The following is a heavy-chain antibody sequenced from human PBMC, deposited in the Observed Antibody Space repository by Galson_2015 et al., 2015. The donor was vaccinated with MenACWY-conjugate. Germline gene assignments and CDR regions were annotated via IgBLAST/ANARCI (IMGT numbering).Heavy chain of an antibody. CDR1: GFLFSGSA. Sequence: SLRLSCAASGFLFSGSAIHWVRQASGTGLEWVGQMETQGNGYATTYASSVSGRVVISRDDSMNTALLQMNSLKAEATAVYYCTRDAGDYNWFDPWGQGALVTVSS. J-gene: IGHJ5*02. CDR3: TRDAGDYNWFDP. D-gene: IGHD4-17*01. V-gene: IGHV3-73*01. CDR2: METQGNGYAT.